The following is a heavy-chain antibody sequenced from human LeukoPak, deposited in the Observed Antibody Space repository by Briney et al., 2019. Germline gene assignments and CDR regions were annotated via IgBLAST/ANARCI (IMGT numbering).Heavy chain of an antibody. D-gene: IGHD6-13*01. CDR2: ISSSSSYT. J-gene: IGHJ4*02. Sequence: GGSLRLSCAASGFTFSDYYMSWIRQAPGKGLEWVSYISSSSSYTNYAHSVKGRFTISRDNAKNSLYLQMNSLRAEDTAVYYCARSQPGIAAAGFDYWGQGTLVTVSS. CDR3: ARSQPGIAAAGFDY. CDR1: GFTFSDYY. V-gene: IGHV3-11*06.